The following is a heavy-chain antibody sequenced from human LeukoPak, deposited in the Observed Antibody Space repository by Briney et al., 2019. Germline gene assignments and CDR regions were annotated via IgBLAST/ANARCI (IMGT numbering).Heavy chain of an antibody. D-gene: IGHD3-22*01. CDR3: ARDLDSSGYYTCDY. Sequence: SVTVTFKASGYTFTCYYMHWVRQAPGQGLEWVGWINPNSGGTSYAQTFQGRVTMTRDTSISTAYMELSRLRSDDTAVYCCARDLDSSGYYTCDYWGQGTLVTVSS. CDR1: GYTFTCYY. J-gene: IGHJ4*02. V-gene: IGHV1-2*02. CDR2: INPNSGGT.